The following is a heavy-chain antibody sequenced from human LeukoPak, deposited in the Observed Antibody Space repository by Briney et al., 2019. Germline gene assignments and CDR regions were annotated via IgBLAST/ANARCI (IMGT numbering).Heavy chain of an antibody. CDR2: IIPILGIA. V-gene: IGHV1-69*04. D-gene: IGHD1-26*01. J-gene: IGHJ6*02. Sequence: GASVKVSCKASGGTFSSYAISWVRQAPVQGLEWMGRIIPILGIANYAQKFQGRVTITADKSTSTAYMELSSLRSEDTAVYYCARVVVGATDYYYYYGMDVWGQGTTVTVSS. CDR1: GGTFSSYA. CDR3: ARVVVGATDYYYYYGMDV.